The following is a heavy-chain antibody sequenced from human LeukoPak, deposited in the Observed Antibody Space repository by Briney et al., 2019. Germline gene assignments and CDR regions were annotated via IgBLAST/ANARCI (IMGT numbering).Heavy chain of an antibody. J-gene: IGHJ3*02. Sequence: GESLKISCKGSGYSFTSYWIGWVRQTPGKGLEWMGFIYPGDSDTRYSPSFQGQVTISADKSISTAYLQWSSLKASDTAMYYCARPYDSSGYYFDAFDIWGQGTMVTVSS. V-gene: IGHV5-51*01. CDR1: GYSFTSYW. CDR3: ARPYDSSGYYFDAFDI. CDR2: IYPGDSDT. D-gene: IGHD3-22*01.